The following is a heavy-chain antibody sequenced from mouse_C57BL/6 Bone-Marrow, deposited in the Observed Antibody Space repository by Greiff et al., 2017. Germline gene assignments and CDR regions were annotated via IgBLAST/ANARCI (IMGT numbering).Heavy chain of an antibody. D-gene: IGHD1-1*01. CDR3: ARHEGPIYYYGSSPAWFAY. J-gene: IGHJ3*01. CDR2: FYPGSGSI. Sequence: VQLQQSGAELVKPGASVKLSCKASGYTFTEYTIHWVKQRSGQGLEWIGWFYPGSGSIKYNEKFKDKATLTADKSSSTVYMELSRLTSADAAVYFCARHEGPIYYYGSSPAWFAYWGQGTLVTVSA. V-gene: IGHV1-62-2*01. CDR1: GYTFTEYT.